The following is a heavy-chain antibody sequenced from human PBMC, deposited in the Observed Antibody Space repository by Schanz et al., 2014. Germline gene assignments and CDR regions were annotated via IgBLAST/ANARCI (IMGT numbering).Heavy chain of an antibody. CDR2: IAYSGST. V-gene: IGHV4-59*13. Sequence: QLQLQESGPGQVRPSETLSLTCTVSGRDIRVFHWCWIRQSPVKGLEWIGYIAYSGSTNYNPSLQSRVTISLDTSQSQFSLRLTSVSSADTAMYYCARVGRNSYGFTSRFDAWGQGTLVAVSS. J-gene: IGHJ5*02. CDR3: ARVGRNSYGFTSRFDA. D-gene: IGHD3-16*01. CDR1: GRDIRVFH.